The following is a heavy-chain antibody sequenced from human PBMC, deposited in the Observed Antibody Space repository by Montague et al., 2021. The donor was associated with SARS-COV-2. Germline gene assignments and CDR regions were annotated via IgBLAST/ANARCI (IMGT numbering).Heavy chain of an antibody. Sequence: SETLSLTCTVSGASVASGNFYWSWIRQPPGKGLEWIGYMYYTGHTNYNPSLESRVTMPVDPSKNQFSLTLTSMTAADTAVYYCARSRANVPSRPGFDYWGRGALVTVSS. J-gene: IGHJ4*02. V-gene: IGHV4-61*01. CDR2: MYYTGHT. D-gene: IGHD6-6*01. CDR1: GASVASGNFY. CDR3: ARSRANVPSRPGFDY.